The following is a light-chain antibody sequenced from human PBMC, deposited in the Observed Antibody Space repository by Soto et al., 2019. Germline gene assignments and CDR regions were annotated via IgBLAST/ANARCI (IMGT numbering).Light chain of an antibody. CDR1: QSVSSN. V-gene: IGKV3-15*01. CDR2: GAS. J-gene: IGKJ1*01. Sequence: EIGMTQSPATLSVSPVERATLSCRASQSVSSNLAWYQQKPGQAPRLLIYGASTRATGIPARFSGSGSGTEFTLTIRSLQSEDFAVYYCQQYNNWPGAFGQGTKVEIK. CDR3: QQYNNWPGA.